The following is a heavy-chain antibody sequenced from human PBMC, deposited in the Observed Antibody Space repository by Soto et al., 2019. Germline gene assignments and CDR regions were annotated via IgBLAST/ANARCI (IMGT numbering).Heavy chain of an antibody. V-gene: IGHV4-59*01. CDR1: GGSISGYF. Sequence: QVQLQESGPGLVKPSETLSLTCTVSGGSISGYFWSWIRQPPGKGLEWIGYISYSGSTNYNSSLKSRATMSIDTSKNQFSLRLTSVTAADTAVYYCVRDGAATGSVYLGYWGQGTLVTVSS. CDR3: VRDGAATGSVYLGY. CDR2: ISYSGST. J-gene: IGHJ4*02. D-gene: IGHD6-13*01.